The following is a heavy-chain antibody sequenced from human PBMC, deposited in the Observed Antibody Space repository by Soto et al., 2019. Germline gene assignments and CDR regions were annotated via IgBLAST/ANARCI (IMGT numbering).Heavy chain of an antibody. CDR3: ARVAGPNNWFDP. V-gene: IGHV1-2*02. CDR1: GYTFADYY. J-gene: IGHJ5*02. Sequence: QVQLVQSGAAVKQPGASVKVSCKASGYTFADYYIHWVRQAPGQGLEWMGWINPKSGGTIYAEKFQDRVTMTRDTSIKTAYMELSSLTSADTAVYYCARVAGPNNWFDPWGQGTLVTVSS. CDR2: INPKSGGT.